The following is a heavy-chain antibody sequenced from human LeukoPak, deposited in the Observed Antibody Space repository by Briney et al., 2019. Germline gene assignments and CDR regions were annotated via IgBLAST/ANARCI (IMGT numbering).Heavy chain of an antibody. V-gene: IGHV3-23*01. Sequence: GGSLRLSCVASGFSFDICAMSWVRQAPGKGLEWVSAISGSGGSTYYADSVKGRFTISRDNSKNTLYLQMNSLRAEDTAVYYCAKDPVKWELHPFDYWGQGTLVTVSS. CDR2: ISGSGGST. CDR1: GFSFDICA. J-gene: IGHJ4*02. CDR3: AKDPVKWELHPFDY. D-gene: IGHD1-26*01.